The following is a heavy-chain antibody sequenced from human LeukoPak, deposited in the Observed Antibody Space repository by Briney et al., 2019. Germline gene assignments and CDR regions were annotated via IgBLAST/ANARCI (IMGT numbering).Heavy chain of an antibody. Sequence: SETLSLTCTVSGGSISSYYWSWIREPAGKGLEWIGRIYTSGSTTYNPSLKSRVTMSVDTSKNQFSLKLSSVTAADTAVYYCLVGATGGGDYWGQGTLVTVSS. CDR2: IYTSGST. CDR1: GGSISSYY. D-gene: IGHD1-26*01. V-gene: IGHV4-4*07. J-gene: IGHJ4*02. CDR3: LVGATGGGDY.